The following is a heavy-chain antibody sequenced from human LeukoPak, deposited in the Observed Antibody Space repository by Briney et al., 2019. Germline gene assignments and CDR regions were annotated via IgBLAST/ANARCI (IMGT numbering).Heavy chain of an antibody. CDR2: MNPHSGNT. CDR3: ARGRRDVFDI. V-gene: IGHV1-8*03. CDR1: GYTFTFYD. J-gene: IGHJ3*02. Sequence: VSVKVSCKASGYTFTFYDIQWVRQAAGQGLEWMGWMNPHSGNTGYAQKFLGRITLTRNTSTSMAYMELTSLKSEDTAVYYCARGRRDVFDIWGQGTTVTVS.